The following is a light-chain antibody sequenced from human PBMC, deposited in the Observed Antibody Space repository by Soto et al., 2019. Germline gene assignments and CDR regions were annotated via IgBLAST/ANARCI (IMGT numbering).Light chain of an antibody. V-gene: IGKV1-39*01. CDR2: AAF. CDR3: QQSYSTPSIT. Sequence: DIQMTQSPSSVSASVGDRVTLTCRVSQGISSYLNWYQQKPGKAPKLMIYAAFSLQSGVPSRFSGSGSGTDFTLTISSLQPEDFATYYCQQSYSTPSITCGQGTRLEIK. CDR1: QGISSY. J-gene: IGKJ5*01.